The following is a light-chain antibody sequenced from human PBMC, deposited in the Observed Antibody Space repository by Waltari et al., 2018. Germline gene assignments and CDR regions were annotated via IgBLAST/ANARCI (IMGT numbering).Light chain of an antibody. V-gene: IGKV3-11*01. Sequence: EIVLTQSPATPSLSPGDRATLSCRSSQSVSSYLAWYQQKVGQAPRLLIYDASNRATGIPARFSGSGSGTDFTFTISSLEPEDFAVYYCLQRSSWPWTFGQGTKVEIK. J-gene: IGKJ1*01. CDR1: QSVSSY. CDR3: LQRSSWPWT. CDR2: DAS.